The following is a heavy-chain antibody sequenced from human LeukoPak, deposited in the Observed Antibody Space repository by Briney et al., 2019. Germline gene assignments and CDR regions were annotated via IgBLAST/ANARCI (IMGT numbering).Heavy chain of an antibody. J-gene: IGHJ4*02. CDR2: ISSGSSSI. CDR3: ASSYGSESYDY. CDR1: GFPFRSYR. D-gene: IGHD3-10*01. V-gene: IGHV3-48*01. Sequence: GGSLRLSCAASGFPFRSYRMNWVRQAPGKGLEGISYISSGSSSIYYADSVKGRFTISRDNAKNSLYLQMNSLRAGDTAVYYCASSYGSESYDYWGQGTLVTVSS.